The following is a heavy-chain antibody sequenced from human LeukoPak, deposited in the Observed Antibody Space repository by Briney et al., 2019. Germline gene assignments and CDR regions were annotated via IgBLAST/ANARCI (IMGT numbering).Heavy chain of an antibody. CDR1: GYTFTKYD. CDR3: TKGLRADF. Sequence: GASVTVSFKTSGYTFTKYDVNWVRQATGQGLEWMGWMNPRSGSKVYAQKFQGRVIMTSDNSINTAYMELTSLSSDDTAVYYCTKGLRADFWGQGTQVTGSS. CDR2: MNPRSGSK. V-gene: IGHV1-8*01. J-gene: IGHJ4*02.